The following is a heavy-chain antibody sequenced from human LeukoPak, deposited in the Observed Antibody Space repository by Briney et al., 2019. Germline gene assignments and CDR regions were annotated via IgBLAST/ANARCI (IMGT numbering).Heavy chain of an antibody. CDR3: ARAIRYDFWSGYYRGPHAFDI. CDR2: VYYRYTPIS. J-gene: IGHJ3*02. Sequence: SETLSLTCTVSGGTISNYYWNWIRQPPGKGLEWIGSVYYRYTPISNYNPSLKSRVTISVDTSKNQFSLKLSSVTAADTAVYYCARAIRYDFWSGYYRGPHAFDIWGQGTMVTVSS. CDR1: GGTISNYY. D-gene: IGHD3-3*01. V-gene: IGHV4-59*01.